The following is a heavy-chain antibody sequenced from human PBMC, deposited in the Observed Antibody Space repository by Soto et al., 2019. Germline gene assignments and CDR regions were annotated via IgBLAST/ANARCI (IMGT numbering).Heavy chain of an antibody. J-gene: IGHJ4*02. CDR2: ISWNSGSI. D-gene: IGHD3-3*01. Sequence: PVGSLRLSCAASGFTFDDYAMHWVRQAPGKGLEWVSGISWNSGSIGYADSVKGRFTISRDNSKNTLYLQMNSLRAEDMAVYYCACPRITIFGVVIAPLDYWGQGTLVTVSS. V-gene: IGHV3-9*03. CDR1: GFTFDDYA. CDR3: ACPRITIFGVVIAPLDY.